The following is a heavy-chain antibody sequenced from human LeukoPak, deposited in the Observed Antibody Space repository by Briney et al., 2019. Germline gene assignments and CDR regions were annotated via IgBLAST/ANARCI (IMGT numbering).Heavy chain of an antibody. CDR1: GGSFSGYY. D-gene: IGHD3-10*01. CDR2: INHSGST. V-gene: IGHV4-34*01. J-gene: IGHJ4*02. Sequence: ASETLSLTCAVYGGSFSGYYWSWIRQPPGKGLEWNEEINHSGSTNYNPSLKSRVTISVDTSKNQFSLKLSSVTAADTAVYYCARGLHYYGSGSYCDYWGQGTLVTASS. CDR3: ARGLHYYGSGSYCDY.